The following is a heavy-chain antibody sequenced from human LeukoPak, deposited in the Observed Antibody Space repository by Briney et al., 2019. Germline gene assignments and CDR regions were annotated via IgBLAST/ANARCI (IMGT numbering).Heavy chain of an antibody. D-gene: IGHD6-6*01. Sequence: ASVKVSCKASGYTFTSYDINWVRQATGQGLEWMGWMNPNSGNTGYAQKFQGRVTITRNTSISTAYMELSSLRSEDTAVYYCIFSSIAARRVYFDYWGQGTLVTVSS. CDR2: MNPNSGNT. J-gene: IGHJ4*02. CDR3: IFSSIAARRVYFDY. V-gene: IGHV1-8*03. CDR1: GYTFTSYD.